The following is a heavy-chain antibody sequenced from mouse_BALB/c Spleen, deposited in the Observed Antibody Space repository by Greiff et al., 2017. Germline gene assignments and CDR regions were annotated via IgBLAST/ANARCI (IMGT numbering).Heavy chain of an antibody. D-gene: IGHD2-3*01. J-gene: IGHJ4*01. CDR3: ARDRDGYSYAMDY. CDR2: ISSGGSYT. CDR1: GFTFSSYA. V-gene: IGHV5-9-4*01. Sequence: EVQGVESGGGLVKPGGSLKLSCAASGFTFSSYAMSWVRQSPEKRLEWVAEISSGGSYTYYPDTVTGRFTISRDNAKNTLYLEMSSLRSEDTAMYYCARDRDGYSYAMDYWGQGTSVTVSS.